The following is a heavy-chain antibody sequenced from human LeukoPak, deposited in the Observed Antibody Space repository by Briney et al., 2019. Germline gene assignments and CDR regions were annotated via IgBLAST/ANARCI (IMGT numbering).Heavy chain of an antibody. CDR3: ARVGAVAGDFDY. Sequence: SETLSLTCTVSGGSISSYYWSWIRQPPGKGPEWIGYIYYSGSTNYNPSLKSRVTISVDTSKNQFSLKLSSVTAADTAVYYCARVGAVAGDFDYWGQGTLVTVSS. D-gene: IGHD6-19*01. CDR1: GGSISSYY. V-gene: IGHV4-59*01. J-gene: IGHJ4*02. CDR2: IYYSGST.